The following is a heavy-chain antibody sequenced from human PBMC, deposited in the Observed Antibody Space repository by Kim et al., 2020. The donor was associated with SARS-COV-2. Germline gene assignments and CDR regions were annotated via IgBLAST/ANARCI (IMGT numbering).Heavy chain of an antibody. V-gene: IGHV3-30*02. Sequence: AVEGRFTHATDKSKNTLYMQLNSLRPEDTAVYYCAKEAYSDSSERGHAFDIWGQGTMVTVSS. J-gene: IGHJ3*02. CDR3: AKEAYSDSSERGHAFDI. D-gene: IGHD3-22*01.